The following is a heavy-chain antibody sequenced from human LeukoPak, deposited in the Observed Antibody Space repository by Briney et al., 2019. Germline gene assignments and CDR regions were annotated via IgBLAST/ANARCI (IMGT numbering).Heavy chain of an antibody. Sequence: ASVKVSCKVSGGTFSSYAISWVRQAPGPGLEWMGRIIPVLGITNHAQKFQGRLTITADKSTVTAYMELSSLRSEDTAVYYCAREGPTDALTGHMSDSDLWGQGTQVTVSS. J-gene: IGHJ5*02. CDR3: AREGPTDALTGHMSDSDL. CDR2: IIPVLGIT. CDR1: GGTFSSYA. V-gene: IGHV1-69*04. D-gene: IGHD3-9*01.